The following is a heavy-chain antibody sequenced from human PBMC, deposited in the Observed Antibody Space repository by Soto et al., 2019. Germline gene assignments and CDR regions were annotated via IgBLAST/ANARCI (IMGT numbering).Heavy chain of an antibody. Sequence: QVQLVQSGAEVKKPGASVKVSCKASGYTFASNDINWVRQATGQGLEWMGWMNPNSGNTGYAQKFQGRVTLTRDTSISTAYMDLSSLGSEDTAVYYCARGVYCGGNCWYFDYWGQGTLVTVSS. J-gene: IGHJ4*02. CDR2: MNPNSGNT. V-gene: IGHV1-8*01. CDR1: GYTFASND. D-gene: IGHD2-21*02. CDR3: ARGVYCGGNCWYFDY.